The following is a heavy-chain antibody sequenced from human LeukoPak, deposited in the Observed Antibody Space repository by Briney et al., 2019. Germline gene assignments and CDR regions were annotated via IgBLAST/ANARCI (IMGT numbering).Heavy chain of an antibody. D-gene: IGHD3-22*01. CDR1: GFTFSSYA. CDR3: AKVVHYYDSSGWRQDY. CDR2: ISGSGGST. Sequence: QAGGSLRLSCAASGFTFSSYAMSWVRQAPGKGLEWVSAISGSGGSTYYADSVKGRFTISRDNSKNTLYLQMNSLRAEDTAVYYCAKVVHYYDSSGWRQDYWGQGTLVTVSS. V-gene: IGHV3-23*01. J-gene: IGHJ4*02.